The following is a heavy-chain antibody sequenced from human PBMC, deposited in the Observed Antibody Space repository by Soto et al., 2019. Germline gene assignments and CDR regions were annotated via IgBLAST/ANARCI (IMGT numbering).Heavy chain of an antibody. D-gene: IGHD6-6*01. CDR2: IKEDGSEK. Sequence: PGGSLRLSCADSGFILRNYWMSWVRQAPGMGLQWVASIKEDGSEKYYVDPVKGRFTISRDNSKNTLYLQMNSLRAEDTAVYYCARDRRISNIAARDTIDYWGQGTLVTVSS. CDR1: GFILRNYW. CDR3: ARDRRISNIAARDTIDY. V-gene: IGHV3-7*01. J-gene: IGHJ4*02.